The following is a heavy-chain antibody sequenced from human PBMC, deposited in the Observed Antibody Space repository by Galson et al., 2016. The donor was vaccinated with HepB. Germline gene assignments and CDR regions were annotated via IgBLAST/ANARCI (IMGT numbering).Heavy chain of an antibody. V-gene: IGHV3-7*01. D-gene: IGHD2-2*01. Sequence: SLRLSCAASGFTFSNYWMSWVRQAPGKGLEWVANIKNDGSQKYYVDSVKGRFTISRDNGKNSLYLQMGSLRAEDTAVYNCARGDCSSSTCYVIWFDPWGQGTLVTVSS. J-gene: IGHJ5*02. CDR1: GFTFSNYW. CDR3: ARGDCSSSTCYVIWFDP. CDR2: IKNDGSQK.